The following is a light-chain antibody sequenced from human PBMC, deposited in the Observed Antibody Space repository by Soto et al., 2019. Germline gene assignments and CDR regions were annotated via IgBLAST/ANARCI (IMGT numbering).Light chain of an antibody. J-gene: IGKJ3*01. V-gene: IGKV1-39*01. CDR3: QQTYSAPFT. Sequence: DIQMTQSPSSLSASVGDRVTITCRASQSISGYLNWYQHKPGKAPKLLIYAASSLQSGVPSRFSGSASGTDFTLTISSLQPEDYATYYCQQTYSAPFTFGPGANVDI. CDR1: QSISGY. CDR2: AAS.